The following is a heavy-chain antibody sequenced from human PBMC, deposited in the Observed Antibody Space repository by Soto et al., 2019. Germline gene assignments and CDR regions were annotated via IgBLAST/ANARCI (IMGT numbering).Heavy chain of an antibody. J-gene: IGHJ4*02. Sequence: GASVKVSCKASGGTFSSYAISWVRQAPGQGLEWMGGIIPIFGTANYAQKFQGRVTITADESTSTAYMELSSLRSEDTAVYYCARGSYDYVWGSYRYFDYWGQGTLVTVSS. CDR3: ARGSYDYVWGSYRYFDY. V-gene: IGHV1-69*13. CDR2: IIPIFGTA. CDR1: GGTFSSYA. D-gene: IGHD3-16*02.